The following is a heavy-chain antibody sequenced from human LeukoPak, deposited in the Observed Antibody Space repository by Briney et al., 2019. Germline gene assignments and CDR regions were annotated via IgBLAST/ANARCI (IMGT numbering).Heavy chain of an antibody. J-gene: IGHJ4*02. D-gene: IGHD4-17*01. CDR1: GGSISSSSYY. V-gene: IGHV4-39*01. Sequence: SETLSLTCTVSGGSISSSSYYWGWIRQPPGKGLEWIGSIYYSGSTYYNPSLKSRVAISVDTSKNQFSLKLSSVTAADTAVYYCARQRDVPGYGDYLFDYWGQGTLVTVSS. CDR2: IYYSGST. CDR3: ARQRDVPGYGDYLFDY.